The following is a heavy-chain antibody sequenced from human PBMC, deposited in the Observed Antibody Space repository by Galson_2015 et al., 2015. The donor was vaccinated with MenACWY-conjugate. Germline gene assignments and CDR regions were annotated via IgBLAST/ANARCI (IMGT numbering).Heavy chain of an antibody. CDR3: ARGGGCYYHYFDY. D-gene: IGHD1-26*01. CDR1: GFTVSSNY. J-gene: IGHJ4*02. Sequence: SLRLSCAASGFTVSSNYMSWVRQAPGKGLEWVSVIYSGGSTYYADSVKGRFTISRDNSKNTLYLQMNSLRAEDTAVYYCARGGGCYYHYFDYWGQGTLVTVSS. CDR2: IYSGGST. V-gene: IGHV3-53*01.